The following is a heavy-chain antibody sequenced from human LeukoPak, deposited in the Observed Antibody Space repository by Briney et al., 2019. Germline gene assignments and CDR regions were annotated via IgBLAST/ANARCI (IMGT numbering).Heavy chain of an antibody. CDR2: INNDGSST. CDR1: XXXXGXXW. CDR3: VRDNGGEHL. Sequence: GXLRLSCAXXXXXXGXXWMYXXRXAPXXXLVWVSRINNDGSSTIYADSVKGRFTISRDNAKNTLYLQMNSLRDDDTAVYYCVRDNGGEHLWGQGTLVTVSS. J-gene: IGHJ1*01. D-gene: IGHD3-16*01. V-gene: IGHV3-74*01.